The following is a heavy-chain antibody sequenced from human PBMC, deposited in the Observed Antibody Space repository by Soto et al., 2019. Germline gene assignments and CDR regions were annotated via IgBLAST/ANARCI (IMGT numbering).Heavy chain of an antibody. Sequence: QVQLVQSGAEVKKPGSSVKVSCKASGGTFSSYAISWVRQAPGQGLEWMGGIIPIFGTANYAQKLQGRVTITADESPRTADLELSSMRSEATAAYYFARHVPAAGYYYGMDVWGQGTTVTVSS. J-gene: IGHJ6*02. V-gene: IGHV1-69*12. CDR1: GGTFSSYA. D-gene: IGHD2-2*01. CDR3: ARHVPAAGYYYGMDV. CDR2: IIPIFGTA.